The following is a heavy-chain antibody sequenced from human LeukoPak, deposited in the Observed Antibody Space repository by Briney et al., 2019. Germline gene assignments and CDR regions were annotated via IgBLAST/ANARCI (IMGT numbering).Heavy chain of an antibody. V-gene: IGHV3-11*01. Sequence: GGSLRLSCAASGFSFSDYYMNWIRQAPGKGLEWVSYSSSSGSSTYYADSVKGRFTISRDFAKNALYLQMNSLRAEDTAVYYCTTAPNTTPGSLGHWGQGTLVAVSS. J-gene: IGHJ4*02. CDR3: TTAPNTTPGSLGH. CDR1: GFSFSDYY. D-gene: IGHD2/OR15-2a*01. CDR2: SSSSGSST.